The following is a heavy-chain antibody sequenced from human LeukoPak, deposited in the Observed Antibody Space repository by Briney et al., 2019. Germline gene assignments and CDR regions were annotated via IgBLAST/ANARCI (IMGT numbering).Heavy chain of an antibody. CDR1: GGSFSGYY. V-gene: IGHV4-34*01. CDR2: INHSGST. CDR3: AWSYCGGDCSWT. Sequence: SETLSLTCAVYGGSFSGYYWSWIRQPPGKGLEWIGEINHSGSTNYNPPLKSRVTISVDTSKNQFSLKLSSVTAADTAVYYCAWSYCGGDCSWTWGQGTLVTVSS. D-gene: IGHD2-21*02. J-gene: IGHJ5*02.